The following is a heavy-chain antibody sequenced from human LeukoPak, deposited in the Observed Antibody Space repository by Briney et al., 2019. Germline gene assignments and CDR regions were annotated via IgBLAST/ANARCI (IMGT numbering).Heavy chain of an antibody. V-gene: IGHV7-4-1*02. CDR3: ARAVVATTEEYYYYYYMDV. J-gene: IGHJ6*03. CDR1: GYTFTSYA. CDR2: INTNTGNP. Sequence: GASVKLSCKASGYTFTSYAMNWVRQAPGQGLEWMGWINTNTGNPTYAQGFTGRFVFSLDTSVSTAYLQISSLKAEDTAVYYCARAVVATTEEYYYYYYMDVWGKGTTVTVSS. D-gene: IGHD5-12*01.